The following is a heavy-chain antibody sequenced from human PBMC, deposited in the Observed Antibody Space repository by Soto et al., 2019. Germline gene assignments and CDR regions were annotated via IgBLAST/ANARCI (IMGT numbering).Heavy chain of an antibody. Sequence: SETLSLTCTVSGGSVSSGSYYWSWIRQPPGKGLEWIGYIYYSGSTNYNPSLKSRVTISVDTSKNQFSLKLSSVTAADTAVYYCARDRPAPIYDIWTGTHTVLDVWGQGTTVTVSS. CDR1: GGSVSSGSYY. J-gene: IGHJ6*02. V-gene: IGHV4-61*01. D-gene: IGHD3-9*01. CDR3: ARDRPAPIYDIWTGTHTVLDV. CDR2: IYYSGST.